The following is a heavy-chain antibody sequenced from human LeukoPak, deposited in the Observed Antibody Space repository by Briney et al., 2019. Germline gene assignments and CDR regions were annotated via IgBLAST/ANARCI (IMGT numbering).Heavy chain of an antibody. J-gene: IGHJ6*03. D-gene: IGHD5-18*01. CDR2: IYYSGST. CDR1: GGSISSSSYY. CDR3: ARHSGYSYGYAYYYYYMDV. Sequence: SETLSLTCTVSGGSISSSSYYWGWIRQPPGKGLEWIGSIYYSGSTYYNPSLKSRVTISVDPSKNQFSLKLSSVTAADMAVYYCARHSGYSYGYAYYYYYMDVWGKGTTVTVSS. V-gene: IGHV4-39*01.